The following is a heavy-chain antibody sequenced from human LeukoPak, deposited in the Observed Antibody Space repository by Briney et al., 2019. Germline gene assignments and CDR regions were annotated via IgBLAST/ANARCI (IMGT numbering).Heavy chain of an antibody. CDR3: ARSLVPAAIHWYFDL. J-gene: IGHJ2*01. Sequence: SVKVSCKASGGTFSSYAISWVRQAPGQGLEWMGGIIPIFGTANYAQKFQGRVTITTDESTSTAYMELSSLRSEDTAVYYCARSLVPAAIHWYFDLWGRGTLVTVSS. V-gene: IGHV1-69*05. CDR1: GGTFSSYA. D-gene: IGHD2-2*01. CDR2: IIPIFGTA.